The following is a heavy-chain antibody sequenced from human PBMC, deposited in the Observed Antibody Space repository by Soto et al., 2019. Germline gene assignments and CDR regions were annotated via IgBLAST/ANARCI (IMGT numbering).Heavy chain of an antibody. D-gene: IGHD3-3*01. V-gene: IGHV4-34*01. J-gene: IGHJ3*02. CDR3: ASSLEWLLLGAFDI. CDR1: GGSFSCYY. Sequence: SETLSLTWAVYGGSFSCYYWRWIRQPTGKGLEWIGEFNHSGSTNYNPSLKSRVTISVDTSKNQFSLKLSSVTAADTAVYYCASSLEWLLLGAFDIWGQGTMVTVSS. CDR2: FNHSGST.